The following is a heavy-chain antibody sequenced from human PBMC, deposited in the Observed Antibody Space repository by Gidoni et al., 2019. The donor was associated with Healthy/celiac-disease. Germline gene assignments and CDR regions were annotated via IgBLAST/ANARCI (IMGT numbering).Heavy chain of an antibody. Sequence: QVQLVESGGGVVQPGRSLRLSCAASGFTFSSYGMHWVRQAPGKGLEWVAVIWYDGSNKYYADSVKGRFTISRDNSKNTLYLQMNSLRAEDTAVYYCARDRGSRGDDYFDYWGQGTLVTVSS. CDR3: ARDRGSRGDDYFDY. CDR2: IWYDGSNK. CDR1: GFTFSSYG. V-gene: IGHV3-33*01. J-gene: IGHJ4*02. D-gene: IGHD2-15*01.